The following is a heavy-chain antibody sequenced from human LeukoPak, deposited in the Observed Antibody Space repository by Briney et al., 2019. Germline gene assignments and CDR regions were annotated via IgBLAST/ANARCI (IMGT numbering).Heavy chain of an antibody. CDR1: GGSFSGYY. CDR2: INHGGST. J-gene: IGHJ4*02. V-gene: IGHV4-34*01. CDR3: ARGLVLGYCRGGSCYGDDDY. Sequence: SETLSLTCAVYGGSFSGYYWSWIRQPPGKGLEWIGEINHGGSTNYNLSLKIRVTISVDTSKNQFSLKLSSVTAADTAVYYCARGLVLGYCRGGSCYGDDDYWGQGTLVTVSS. D-gene: IGHD2-15*01.